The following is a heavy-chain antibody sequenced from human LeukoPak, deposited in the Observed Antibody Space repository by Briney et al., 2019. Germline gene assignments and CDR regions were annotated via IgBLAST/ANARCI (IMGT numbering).Heavy chain of an antibody. CDR1: GDSVSKSDSY. CDR2: IYYSGRT. CDR3: ARRRYYDGSGYLE. Sequence: SETLSLTCSVSGDSVSKSDSYWDWIRQPPGKGLEWIGTIYYSGRTYYSPSLKSRVTMSVDPSNNQFSLNLRSVTAADTAVYYCARRRYYDGSGYLEWGQGTLLSVSS. V-gene: IGHV4-39*01. J-gene: IGHJ1*01. D-gene: IGHD3-22*01.